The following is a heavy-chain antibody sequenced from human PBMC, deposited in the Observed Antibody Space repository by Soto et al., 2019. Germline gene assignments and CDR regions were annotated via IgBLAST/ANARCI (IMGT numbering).Heavy chain of an antibody. V-gene: IGHV3-48*02. CDR1: GFTFSSYS. CDR3: ARVSVLRYFDWLSDAFDI. J-gene: IGHJ3*02. D-gene: IGHD3-9*01. Sequence: EVQLVESGGGLVQPGGSLRLSCAASGFTFSSYSMNWVRQAPGKGLEWGSYISSSSSTIYYADSVKGRFTISRDNAKNSLYLQMNSLRDEDTAVYYCARVSVLRYFDWLSDAFDIWGQGTMVTVSS. CDR2: ISSSSSTI.